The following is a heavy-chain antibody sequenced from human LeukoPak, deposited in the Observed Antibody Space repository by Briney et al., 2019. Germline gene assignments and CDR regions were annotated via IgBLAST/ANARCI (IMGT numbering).Heavy chain of an antibody. V-gene: IGHV3-74*01. CDR3: ARVYYDFWSGYSDY. CDR1: GFTFSSHW. CDR2: INSDGSST. J-gene: IGHJ4*02. D-gene: IGHD3-3*01. Sequence: GGSLRLSCAASGFTFSSHWMHWVRQAPGKGLVWVSRINSDGSSTGYADSAQGRFTISRDNAKNTLYLQMNSLRAEDTAVYYCARVYYDFWSGYSDYWGQGTLVTVSS.